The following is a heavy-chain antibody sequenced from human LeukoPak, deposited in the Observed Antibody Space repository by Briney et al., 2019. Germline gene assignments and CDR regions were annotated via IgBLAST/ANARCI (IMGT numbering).Heavy chain of an antibody. D-gene: IGHD6-6*01. CDR1: GFTFSSYW. CDR2: ISGSGGST. V-gene: IGHV3-23*01. J-gene: IGHJ4*02. CDR3: AKAVDRYSSSPFDY. Sequence: PGGSLRLSCAASGFTFSSYWMTWVRQAPGKGLEWVSSISGSGGSTYSADSVKGRFTISRDNSKNTLYVQMDSLRGEDTAVYYCAKAVDRYSSSPFDYWGQGTLVTVSS.